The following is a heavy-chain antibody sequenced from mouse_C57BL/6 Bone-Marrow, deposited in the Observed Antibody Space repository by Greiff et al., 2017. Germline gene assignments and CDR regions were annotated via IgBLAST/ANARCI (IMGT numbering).Heavy chain of an antibody. V-gene: IGHV3-6*01. Sequence: EVQLVESGPGLVKPSQSLSLTCSVTGYSITSGYYWNWIRQFPGNKLEWMGYISYDGSNNYNPSLKNRISITRDTSKNQFFLKLNSVTTEDTATYYCARGGYDVGFAYWGQGTLVTVSA. CDR2: ISYDGSN. CDR1: GYSITSGYY. J-gene: IGHJ3*01. D-gene: IGHD2-2*01. CDR3: ARGGYDVGFAY.